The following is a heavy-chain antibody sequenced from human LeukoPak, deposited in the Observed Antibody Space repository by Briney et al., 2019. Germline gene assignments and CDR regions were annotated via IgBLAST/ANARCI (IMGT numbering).Heavy chain of an antibody. D-gene: IGHD3-22*01. V-gene: IGHV4-61*02. J-gene: IGHJ4*02. CDR3: ARASYSYDINGWVPFDY. Sequence: PSETLSLTCTVSGNSISSGDNYWSWIRQPAGKGLEWIGRIYTSGSTNYNPSLKSRVTISGDTSKKQFSLRLSSVTAADTAVYYCARASYSYDINGWVPFDYWGQGTLVTVSS. CDR2: IYTSGST. CDR1: GNSISSGDNY.